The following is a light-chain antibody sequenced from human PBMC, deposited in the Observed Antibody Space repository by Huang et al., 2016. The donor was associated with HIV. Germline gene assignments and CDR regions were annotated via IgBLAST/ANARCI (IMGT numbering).Light chain of an antibody. Sequence: IQLTQSPSSLSASVGDRVTITCRASQGISSYLAWYQQKPGKAPKPLIYAASTLQSGVPLRFSGSVSVTDFTLTISSLQPEDFATYHCQQLNSYPLTFGGGTKVEIK. CDR2: AAS. CDR1: QGISSY. CDR3: QQLNSYPLT. J-gene: IGKJ4*01. V-gene: IGKV1-9*01.